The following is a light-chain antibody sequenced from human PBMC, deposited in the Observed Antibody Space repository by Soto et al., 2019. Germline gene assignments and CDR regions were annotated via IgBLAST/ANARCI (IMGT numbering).Light chain of an antibody. V-gene: IGKV3-15*01. CDR3: QQYNNWPQLT. CDR1: QSVSSN. Sequence: EIVMTQSPATLSVSPGERATLSCRASQSVSSNLAWYQQKPGQAPRLLIYGASTRATGIPARFSGSGSGTEFTLSIRSLESEDFALYYCQQYNNWPQLTFGGGTKVEIK. J-gene: IGKJ4*01. CDR2: GAS.